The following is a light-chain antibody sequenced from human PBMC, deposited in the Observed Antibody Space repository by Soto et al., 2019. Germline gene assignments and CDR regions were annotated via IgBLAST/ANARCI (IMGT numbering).Light chain of an antibody. CDR3: QQRSNWPLT. CDR2: SAS. CDR1: QSISDT. V-gene: IGKV3-11*01. J-gene: IGKJ4*01. Sequence: IVMTQSPATLSVSPGGRATLSCRASQSISDTLAWYQQKPGQAPRLLIYSASRRATGFPARFSGSGSGTDFTLTISSLEPEDFAVYYCQQRSNWPLTFGGGTKVDIK.